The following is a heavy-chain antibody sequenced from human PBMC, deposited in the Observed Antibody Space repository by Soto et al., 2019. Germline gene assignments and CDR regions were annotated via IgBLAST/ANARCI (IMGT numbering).Heavy chain of an antibody. D-gene: IGHD2-2*02. CDR1: RYSFTSYW. CDR2: IYPGDSDT. V-gene: IGHV5-51*01. CDR3: ARFRNSYCSSTSCYTVY. Sequence: PGASLKISCKGSRYSFTSYWIGWVRQMPGKGLEWMGIIYPGDSDTRYSPSFQGQVTISADKSISTAYLQWSSLKASDTAMYYCARFRNSYCSSTSCYTVYWGQGTLVTVSS. J-gene: IGHJ4*02.